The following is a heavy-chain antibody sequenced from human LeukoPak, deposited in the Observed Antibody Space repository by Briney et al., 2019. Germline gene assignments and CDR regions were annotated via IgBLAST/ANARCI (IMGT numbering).Heavy chain of an antibody. D-gene: IGHD5-18*01. CDR2: INSDGSST. Sequence: GGSLRLSCAASGFTFSSYWMHWVRQAPGKGLVWVSRINSDGSSTSYADSVKGRFTISRDNSKNSLYLQMNSLRAEDTALYYCAKGIGYSYGWTIDYWGQGTLVTVSS. CDR1: GFTFSSYW. CDR3: AKGIGYSYGWTIDY. V-gene: IGHV3-74*01. J-gene: IGHJ4*02.